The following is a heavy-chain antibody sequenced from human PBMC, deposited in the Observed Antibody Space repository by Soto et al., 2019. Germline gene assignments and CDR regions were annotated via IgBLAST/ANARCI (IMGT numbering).Heavy chain of an antibody. CDR2: IIPIFGTA. V-gene: IGHV1-69*13. J-gene: IGHJ4*02. D-gene: IGHD4-17*01. CDR1: GGTFSSYA. CDR3: ASLGAYGDYARY. Sequence: SVKVSCKASGGTFSSYAISWVRQAPGQGLEWMGGIIPIFGTANYAQKFQGRVTITADESTSTAYMELSSLRSEDTAVYYCASLGAYGDYARYWGQGTLVTVSS.